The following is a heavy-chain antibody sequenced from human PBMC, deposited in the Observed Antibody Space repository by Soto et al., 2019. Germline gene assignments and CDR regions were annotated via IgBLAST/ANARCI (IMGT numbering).Heavy chain of an antibody. CDR2: ISAYNGNT. J-gene: IGHJ3*02. Sequence: ASVKVSCKASGYTFTSYGISWVRQAPGQGLEWMGWISAYNGNTNYAQKLQGRVTMTTDTSTSTAYMELRSLRSDDTAVYYCARVQSLPDGYNIDDFDIWGQGTMVTVSS. D-gene: IGHD5-12*01. CDR3: ARVQSLPDGYNIDDFDI. CDR1: GYTFTSYG. V-gene: IGHV1-18*01.